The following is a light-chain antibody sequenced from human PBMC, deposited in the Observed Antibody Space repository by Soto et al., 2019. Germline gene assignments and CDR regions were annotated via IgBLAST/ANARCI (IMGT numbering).Light chain of an antibody. CDR3: AAWDDSLNALV. CDR1: SSNIGSNT. J-gene: IGLJ1*01. CDR2: SNN. Sequence: QSVLTQPPSASGTPGQRVTSSCSGSSSNIGSNTVSWYQQVPGTAPKLLIYSNNQRPSGVPDRFSGSKSGTSASLATSGLQSEDEADYYCAAWDDSLNALVFGTGTKLPVL. V-gene: IGLV1-44*01.